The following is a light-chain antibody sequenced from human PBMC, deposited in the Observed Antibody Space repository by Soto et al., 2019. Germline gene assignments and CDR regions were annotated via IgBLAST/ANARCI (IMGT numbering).Light chain of an antibody. V-gene: IGLV2-14*01. Sequence: QSALTQPASVSGSPGQSITISCTGTSSDVGGYNYVSWYQQHPGTAPKLMIYEVSNRPSGVSDRFSGSRSGNTASLTISGHQAEDESDYYCISYTSSSTWVFGGGTKLTVL. CDR2: EVS. J-gene: IGLJ3*02. CDR3: ISYTSSSTWV. CDR1: SSDVGGYNY.